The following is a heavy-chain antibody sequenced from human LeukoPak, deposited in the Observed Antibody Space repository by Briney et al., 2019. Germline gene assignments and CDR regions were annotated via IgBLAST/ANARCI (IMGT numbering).Heavy chain of an antibody. V-gene: IGHV3-23*01. CDR2: ISGSGGST. J-gene: IGHJ4*02. CDR3: ARDSSMLRGPLVIYYFDF. D-gene: IGHD3-10*01. Sequence: PGGSLRLSCAASGFTFSSYEMNWVRQAPGKGLEWVSGISGSGGSTYYADSVKGRFTISRDNSKNTLYLQMNSLRVEDTAVYYCARDSSMLRGPLVIYYFDFWGQGTLVTVSS. CDR1: GFTFSSYE.